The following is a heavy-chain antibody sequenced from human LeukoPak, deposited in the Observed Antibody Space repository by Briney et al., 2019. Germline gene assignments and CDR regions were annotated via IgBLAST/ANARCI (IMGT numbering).Heavy chain of an antibody. CDR3: ARDLTGAYYFDY. CDR1: GGSISSHY. D-gene: IGHD7-27*01. CDR2: IYYSGST. J-gene: IGHJ4*02. V-gene: IGHV4-59*11. Sequence: SETLSLTCTVSGGSISSHYWNWIRQPPGKGLEWIGYIYYSGSTNYNPSLKSRVTMSVDTSKNQFSLKLSSVTAADTAVYYCARDLTGAYYFDYWGQGTLVTVSS.